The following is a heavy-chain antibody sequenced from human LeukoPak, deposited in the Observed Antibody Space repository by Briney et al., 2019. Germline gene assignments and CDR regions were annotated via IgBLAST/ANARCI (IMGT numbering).Heavy chain of an antibody. CDR1: GFTFSSYT. CDR3: AKDPPGAGPDFDC. V-gene: IGHV3-23*01. CDR2: ISGSDGST. Sequence: PGGSLRLSCATSGFTFSSYTMNWVRQAPGKGLEWVSGISGSDGSTYYADSVKGRFTISRGNSKNTLYLQMNSLRVEGTAVYYCAKDPPGAGPDFDCWGQGTLVTVSS. J-gene: IGHJ4*02. D-gene: IGHD6-19*01.